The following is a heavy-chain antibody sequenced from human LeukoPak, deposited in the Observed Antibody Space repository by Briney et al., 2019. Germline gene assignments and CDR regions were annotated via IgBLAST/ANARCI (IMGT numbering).Heavy chain of an antibody. CDR1: GYTFTSYG. CDR2: ISAYHGNT. CDR3: ARESLRYYDFWSGYDY. J-gene: IGHJ4*02. V-gene: IGHV1-18*01. Sequence: ASVKVSCKASGYTFTSYGISWVRQAPGQGLEWMGWISAYHGNTNYAQKLQGRVTMTTDTSTSTAYMELRSLRSDDTAVYYCARESLRYYDFWSGYDYWGQGTLVTVSS. D-gene: IGHD3-3*01.